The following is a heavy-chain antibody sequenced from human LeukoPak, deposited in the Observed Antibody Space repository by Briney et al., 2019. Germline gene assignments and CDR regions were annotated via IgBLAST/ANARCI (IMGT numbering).Heavy chain of an antibody. CDR2: ISGSGGST. J-gene: IGHJ5*02. V-gene: IGHV3-23*01. CDR3: AKDREVYVQNWFDP. CDR1: GFNFRYYA. D-gene: IGHD2-8*01. Sequence: GGALRLSCAASGFNFRYYAMSWVRQAPGQGLEWVSAISGSGGSTYYADSVKGRFSLSRDNSKNTLYLQMNSLRAEDTAVYYCAKDREVYVQNWFDPWGQGTLVTVSS.